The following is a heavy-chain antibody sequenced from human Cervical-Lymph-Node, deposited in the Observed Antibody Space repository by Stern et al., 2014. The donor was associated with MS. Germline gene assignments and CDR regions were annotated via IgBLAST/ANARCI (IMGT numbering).Heavy chain of an antibody. D-gene: IGHD3-22*01. J-gene: IGHJ4*02. CDR1: GGTFSSYA. V-gene: IGHV1-69*01. Sequence: QLVQSGAEVKKPGSSVKVSCKASGGTFSSYAISWVRQAPGPGLEWMGGLIPIFGTANYAQKFQGRVTITADESTSTAYMELSSLRSEDTAVYYCARGAEYYYDSSGYYYGLGYWGQGTLVTVSS. CDR2: LIPIFGTA. CDR3: ARGAEYYYDSSGYYYGLGY.